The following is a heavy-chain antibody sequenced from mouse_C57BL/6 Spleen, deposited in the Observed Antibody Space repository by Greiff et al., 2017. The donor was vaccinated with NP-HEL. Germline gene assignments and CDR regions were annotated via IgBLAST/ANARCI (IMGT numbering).Heavy chain of an antibody. V-gene: IGHV5-17*01. Sequence: EVKVVESGGGLVKPGGSLKLSCAASGFTFSDYGMHWVRQAPEKGLEWVAYISSGSSTIYYADTVKGRFTISRDNAKNTLFLQMTSLRSEDTAMYYCARERGNYGYWYFDVWGTGTTVTVSS. CDR3: ARERGNYGYWYFDV. CDR2: ISSGSSTI. CDR1: GFTFSDYG. D-gene: IGHD2-1*01. J-gene: IGHJ1*03.